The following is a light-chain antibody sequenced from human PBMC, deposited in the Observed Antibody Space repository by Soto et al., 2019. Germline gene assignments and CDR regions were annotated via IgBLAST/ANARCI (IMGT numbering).Light chain of an antibody. CDR1: QSISSW. J-gene: IGKJ1*01. Sequence: DIQMTQSPSTLSASVGDRVTITCRASQSISSWLAWYQQKPGKAPKLLIYKASSLESGVPSRFSGSGSGTEFTRTISSLQPDDFTTYSCQHHGTFGQGTKVEIK. CDR3: QHHGT. CDR2: KAS. V-gene: IGKV1-5*03.